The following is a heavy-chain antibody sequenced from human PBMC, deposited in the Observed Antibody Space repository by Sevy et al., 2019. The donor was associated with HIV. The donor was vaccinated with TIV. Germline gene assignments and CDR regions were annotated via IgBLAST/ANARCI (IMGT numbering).Heavy chain of an antibody. Sequence: GGSLRLSCAASGFPFSTHAMSWVRQAPGKGLEWVSAISASGGSTYYADSVKGRFTISRENSKNMLYVQMNSLRAEDTAVYYCAKHGYTSGWRDAFDVWGQGTMVTVSS. CDR2: ISASGGST. CDR1: GFPFSTHA. CDR3: AKHGYTSGWRDAFDV. J-gene: IGHJ3*01. D-gene: IGHD6-19*01. V-gene: IGHV3-23*01.